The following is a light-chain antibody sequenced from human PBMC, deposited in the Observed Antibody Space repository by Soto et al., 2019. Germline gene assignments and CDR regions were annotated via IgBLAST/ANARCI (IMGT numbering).Light chain of an antibody. CDR3: QQYGSSPSWT. Sequence: VLTQSPGTLSLSPGKRATLSCRATQRVTGGYLAWYQQKPGKAPRLLIYGASARATDIPERFSGSGSGTDFIPTISRLEPEDFAAYYCQQYGSSPSWTFGQGTKVEVK. J-gene: IGKJ1*01. V-gene: IGKV3-20*01. CDR2: GAS. CDR1: QRVTGGY.